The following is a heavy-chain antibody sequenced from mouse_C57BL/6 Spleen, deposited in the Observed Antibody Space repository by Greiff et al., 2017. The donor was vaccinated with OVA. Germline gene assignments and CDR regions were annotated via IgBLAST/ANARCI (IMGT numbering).Heavy chain of an antibody. V-gene: IGHV5-4*01. CDR1: GFTFSSYA. CDR3: ARDPRDYDWYFDV. Sequence: EVQGVESGGGLVKPGGSLKLSCAASGFTFSSYAMSWVRQTPEKRLEWVATISDGGSYTYYPDNVKGRFTISRDNAKNNLYLQMSHLKSEDTAMYYCARDPRDYDWYFDVWGTGTTVTVSS. D-gene: IGHD2-4*01. J-gene: IGHJ1*03. CDR2: ISDGGSYT.